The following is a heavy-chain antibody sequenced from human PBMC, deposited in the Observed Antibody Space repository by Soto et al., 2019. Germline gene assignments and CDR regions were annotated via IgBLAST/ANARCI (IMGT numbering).Heavy chain of an antibody. D-gene: IGHD3-10*01. CDR1: GGSISSYY. V-gene: IGHV4-59*08. J-gene: IGHJ4*02. CDR3: ARRWDYGSGTYYFDD. Sequence: SETLSLTCTVSGGSISSYYWSWIRQPPGKGLEWIGYIYYSGSTNYNPSLKSRVTISVDTSKNQFSLKLSSVTAADTAVYYCARRWDYGSGTYYFDDWGQGTLVTVSS. CDR2: IYYSGST.